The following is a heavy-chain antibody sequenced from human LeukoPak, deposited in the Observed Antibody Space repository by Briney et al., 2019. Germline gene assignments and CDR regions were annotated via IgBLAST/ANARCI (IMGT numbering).Heavy chain of an antibody. V-gene: IGHV3-7*01. Sequence: GGSLRLSCAASGFTFSSYWMSWVRQAPGKGLEWVANIKQDGSEKYYVDSVKGRFTISRDNAKNTLFLQMNSLRAEDTAVYYCVREAFEVRHWYFDLWGRGTPVSVSS. CDR3: VREAFEVRHWYFDL. J-gene: IGHJ2*01. CDR2: IKQDGSEK. CDR1: GFTFSSYW. D-gene: IGHD3-10*01.